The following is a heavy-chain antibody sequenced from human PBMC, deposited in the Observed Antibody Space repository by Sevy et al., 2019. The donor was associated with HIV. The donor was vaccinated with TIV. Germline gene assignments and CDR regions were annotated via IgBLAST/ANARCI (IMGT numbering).Heavy chain of an antibody. CDR1: GFNIKTYN. V-gene: IGHV3-21*01. Sequence: GGSLRLSCAASGFNIKTYNMNWVRQAPGKGLEWVSSISSSSTYIYYADSVKGRFTISRDNAKNSLYLQMSSLRAEDTAVYYCARDLVISSTTDYFYYAMDVWGQGTTVTVSS. D-gene: IGHD2-2*01. J-gene: IGHJ6*02. CDR3: ARDLVISSTTDYFYYAMDV. CDR2: ISSSSTYI.